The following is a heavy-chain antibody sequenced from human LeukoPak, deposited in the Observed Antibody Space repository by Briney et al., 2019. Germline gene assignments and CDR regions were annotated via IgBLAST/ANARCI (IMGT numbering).Heavy chain of an antibody. CDR1: GYTFATYS. V-gene: IGHV1-18*01. J-gene: IGHJ4*02. CDR2: ISAYNGNT. Sequence: SVEVSYKASGYTFATYSISWMRQAPGQGLEWMGWISAYNGNTNYAQKFQDRVTMTTDTSTSTAYMELRSLRSDDTAVYYCARVRDNDYGDFWGQGTLVTVSS. CDR3: ARVRDNDYGDF. D-gene: IGHD2-15*01.